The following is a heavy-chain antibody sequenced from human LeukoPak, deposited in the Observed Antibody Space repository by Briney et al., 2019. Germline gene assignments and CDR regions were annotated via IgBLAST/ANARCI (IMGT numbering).Heavy chain of an antibody. Sequence: GGSLRLSCAASGLTFGTYWMSWVRQAPGRGLEWVVNMNQDATEKNYVDSVKGRFIISRDNAKNSLYLQINSLRAEDTAVYYCARVSSYSSGWYGDNYYYYMDVWGKGTTVTVSS. V-gene: IGHV3-7*03. D-gene: IGHD6-19*01. CDR3: ARVSSYSSGWYGDNYYYYMDV. J-gene: IGHJ6*03. CDR1: GLTFGTYW. CDR2: MNQDATEK.